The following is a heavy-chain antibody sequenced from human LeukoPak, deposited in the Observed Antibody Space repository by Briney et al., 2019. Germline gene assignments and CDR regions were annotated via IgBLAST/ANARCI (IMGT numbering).Heavy chain of an antibody. D-gene: IGHD3-3*01. J-gene: IGHJ4*02. Sequence: SETLSLTCAVYGGSFSGYYWSWIRQPPGKGLEWIGEINHSGSTNYNPSPKSRVTISVDTSKNQFSLKLSSVTAADTAVYYCARGKNYDFWSGYYTGPNFDYWGQGTLVTVSS. V-gene: IGHV4-34*01. CDR2: INHSGST. CDR3: ARGKNYDFWSGYYTGPNFDY. CDR1: GGSFSGYY.